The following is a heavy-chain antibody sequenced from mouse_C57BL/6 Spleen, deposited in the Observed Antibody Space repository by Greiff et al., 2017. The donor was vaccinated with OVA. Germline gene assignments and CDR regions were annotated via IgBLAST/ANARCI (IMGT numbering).Heavy chain of an antibody. CDR2: IRSKCNNYAT. CDR1: GFSFNTYA. Sequence: EVQGVESGGGLVQPKGSLKLSCAASGFSFNTYAMNWVRQAPGKGLEWVARIRSKCNNYATYYADSVKDRFTITRKGTESMSYLQMKNLKTEDKAMYDCDRLGDYYGSSYVHFDVWGTGTTVTVSS. J-gene: IGHJ1*03. D-gene: IGHD1-1*01. CDR3: DRLGDYYGSSYVHFDV. V-gene: IGHV10-1*01.